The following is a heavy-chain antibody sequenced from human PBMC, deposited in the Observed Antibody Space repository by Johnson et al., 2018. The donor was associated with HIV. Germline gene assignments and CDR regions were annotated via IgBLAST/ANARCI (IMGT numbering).Heavy chain of an antibody. J-gene: IGHJ3*02. CDR2: IKQDGSEK. CDR3: ARDPSRLRQSDI. Sequence: VQLVESGGGLVKPGGSLRLSCAASGFTFSNAWMSWVRQAPGKGLEWVANIKQDGSEKYYVDSVKGRFTISRDNAKNSLYLQMNSLRAEDTAVYYCARDPSRLRQSDIWGQGTMVTVSS. D-gene: IGHD3-16*01. CDR1: GFTFSNAW. V-gene: IGHV3-7*01.